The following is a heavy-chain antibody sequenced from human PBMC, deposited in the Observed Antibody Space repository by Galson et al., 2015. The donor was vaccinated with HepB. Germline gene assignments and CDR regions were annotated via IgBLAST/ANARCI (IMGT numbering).Heavy chain of an antibody. CDR1: GFTFSDYY. Sequence: FLRLSCAASGFTFSDYYMSWIRQAPGKGLEWVSYISSSSYTNYADSVKGRFTISRDNAKNSLYLQMNSLRAEDTAVYYCAKTMVRGVNWFDPWGQGTLVTVSS. J-gene: IGHJ5*02. D-gene: IGHD3-10*01. CDR3: AKTMVRGVNWFDP. V-gene: IGHV3-11*03. CDR2: ISSSSYT.